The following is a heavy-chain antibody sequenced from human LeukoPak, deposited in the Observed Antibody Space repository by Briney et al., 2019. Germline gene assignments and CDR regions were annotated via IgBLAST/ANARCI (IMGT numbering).Heavy chain of an antibody. Sequence: GGSLRLSCAASGFTFSSYGMHWVRQAPGKGLEWVAFIRYDGSNKYYADSVKGRFTISRDNAKNSLYLQMNSLRAEDTAVYYCARNRRRDGYNFYIPDYWGQGTLVTVSS. CDR3: ARNRRRDGYNFYIPDY. J-gene: IGHJ4*02. V-gene: IGHV3-30*02. D-gene: IGHD5-24*01. CDR2: IRYDGSNK. CDR1: GFTFSSYG.